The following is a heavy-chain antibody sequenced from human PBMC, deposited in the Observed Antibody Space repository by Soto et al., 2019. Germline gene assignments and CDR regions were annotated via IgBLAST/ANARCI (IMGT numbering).Heavy chain of an antibody. CDR1: GFTFSSYS. V-gene: IGHV3-21*01. CDR2: ISSSSSYI. J-gene: IGHJ3*02. CDR3: VRDPTYCSSTSCYPSRSDAFDI. Sequence: GGSLRLSCAASGFTFSSYSMNWVRQAPGKGLEWVSSISSSSSYIYYADSEKGRFTISRDNAKNSLYLQMNSLRAEDMAVYYCVRDPTYCSSTSCYPSRSDAFDIWGQGTMVTVSS. D-gene: IGHD2-2*01.